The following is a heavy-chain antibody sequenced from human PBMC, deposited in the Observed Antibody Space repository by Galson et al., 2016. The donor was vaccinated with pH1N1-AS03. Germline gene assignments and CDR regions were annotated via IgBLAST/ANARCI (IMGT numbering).Heavy chain of an antibody. CDR3: ARGFGSGYEAGSFDF. Sequence: SLRLSCAASGFTFHDYAMHWVRQAPGKGPEWVSGIAWNSGITGYGDSVKGRFTISRDNAKNFLYLQMNSLKPEDTALYYCARGFGSGYEAGSFDFWGQGTLVTVSS. D-gene: IGHD5-12*01. V-gene: IGHV3-9*01. J-gene: IGHJ4*02. CDR1: GFTFHDYA. CDR2: IAWNSGIT.